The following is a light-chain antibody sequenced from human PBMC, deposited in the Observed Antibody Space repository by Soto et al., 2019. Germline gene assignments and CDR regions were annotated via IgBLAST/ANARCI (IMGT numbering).Light chain of an antibody. CDR2: VAS. CDR3: QQYHNWPPIT. CDR1: QSVSRN. J-gene: IGKJ5*01. V-gene: IGKV3D-15*01. Sequence: EIVLTQFPATLSVSPGERATLSCRASQSVSRNIAWYQQKPGQAPRLLIYVASTRATGVPARFSGGGSGTEFTLTISSLQSEDFAVYYCQQYHNWPPITFGQGTRLEIK.